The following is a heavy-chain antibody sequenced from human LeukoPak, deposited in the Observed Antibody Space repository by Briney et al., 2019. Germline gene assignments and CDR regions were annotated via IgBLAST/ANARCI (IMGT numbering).Heavy chain of an antibody. CDR2: ISYDGSNK. CDR3: ARQLLVAHYNYYMDV. CDR1: GITFSSYG. V-gene: IGHV3-30*03. D-gene: IGHD2-8*02. Sequence: PGGSLRLSCAASGITFSSYGMHWVRQAPGKGLEWVAVISYDGSNKYYADSVKGRFTISRDNSKNTLYLQMNSLRAEDTAVYYCARQLLVAHYNYYMDVWGKGTTLTVSS. J-gene: IGHJ6*03.